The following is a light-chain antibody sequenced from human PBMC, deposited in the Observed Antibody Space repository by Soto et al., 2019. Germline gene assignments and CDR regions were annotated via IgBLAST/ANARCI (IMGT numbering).Light chain of an antibody. CDR2: GAS. J-gene: IGKJ1*01. Sequence: EILLTQSPGTLSLSPGERATLSCRASQSVSNNYLAWYQQKPGQAPRLLIYGASNRATGIPDRFSGSGSGTDFTLTISRLEPEDFAVYYCQQYGSSPGWTFGQGTKVDIK. V-gene: IGKV3-20*01. CDR1: QSVSNNY. CDR3: QQYGSSPGWT.